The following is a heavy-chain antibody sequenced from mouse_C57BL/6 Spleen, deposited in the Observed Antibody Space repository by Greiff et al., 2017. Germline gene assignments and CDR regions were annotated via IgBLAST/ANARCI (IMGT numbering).Heavy chain of an antibody. D-gene: IGHD2-5*01. CDR3: ARFTPTIVTPYYARDY. CDR2: IHPNSGST. Sequence: QVQLQQPGAELVKPGASVKLSCKASGYTFTSYWMHWVKQRPGQGLEWIGMIHPNSGSTNYNEKFKSKATLTVDKSSSTAYMQLSSLTSEDSAVYYCARFTPTIVTPYYARDYWGQGTSVTVSS. J-gene: IGHJ4*01. CDR1: GYTFTSYW. V-gene: IGHV1-64*01.